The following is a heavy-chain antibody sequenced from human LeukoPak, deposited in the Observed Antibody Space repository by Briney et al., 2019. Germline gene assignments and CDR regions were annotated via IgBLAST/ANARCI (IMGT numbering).Heavy chain of an antibody. CDR1: EFTFSNYA. V-gene: IGHV3-23*01. CDR3: AKGSGINHYHWIDP. D-gene: IGHD1-14*01. CDR2: ISGGGGST. Sequence: GGSLRLSCAASEFTFSNYAMNWVRQAPGKGLEWVSGISGGGGSTYYADSVKGRFTISRDNSKNTLYLQMESLRAEDTALYYCAKGSGINHYHWIDPWGQGTLVTVSS. J-gene: IGHJ5*02.